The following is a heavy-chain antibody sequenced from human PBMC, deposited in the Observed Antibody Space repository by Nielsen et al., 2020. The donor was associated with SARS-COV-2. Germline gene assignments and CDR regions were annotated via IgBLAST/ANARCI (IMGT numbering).Heavy chain of an antibody. V-gene: IGHV3-30*02. CDR1: GFTFSCCG. J-gene: IGHJ6*02. CDR3: AKRRYSANYRDYGMDV. Sequence: GESLKISCAASGFTFSCCGMHWVRQAPGKGLEWVAFISYDGSNKYYAESVKGRFTISRENSKDTLYLQMNSLRAEDTAVYYCAKRRYSANYRDYGMDVWGQGTTVTVSS. CDR2: ISYDGSNK. D-gene: IGHD3-10*01.